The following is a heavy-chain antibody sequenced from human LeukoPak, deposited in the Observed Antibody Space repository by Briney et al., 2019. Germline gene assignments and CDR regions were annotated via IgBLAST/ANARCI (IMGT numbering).Heavy chain of an antibody. D-gene: IGHD2-15*01. CDR2: IRYDGSKT. J-gene: IGHJ4*02. CDR3: ARQDFDY. CDR1: GFTFRSYA. V-gene: IGHV3-30*02. Sequence: GGSLRLSCAAPGFTFRSYAMHWVRQAPGRGLEWVAFIRYDGSKTHYGDSVKGRFTISRDNSKNTLYLQMNSLRAEDTAVYYCARQDFDYWGQGTLVTVSS.